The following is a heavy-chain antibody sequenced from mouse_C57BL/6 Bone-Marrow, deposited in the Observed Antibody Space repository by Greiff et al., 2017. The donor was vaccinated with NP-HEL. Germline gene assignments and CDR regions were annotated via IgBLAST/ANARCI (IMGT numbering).Heavy chain of an antibody. CDR3: ARHRSNYGGWYFDV. J-gene: IGHJ1*03. D-gene: IGHD2-5*01. CDR1: GFTFSDYY. V-gene: IGHV5-12*01. CDR2: ISNGGGST. Sequence: EVQLQQSGGGLVQPGGSLKLSCAASGFTFSDYYMYWVRQTPEKRLEWVAYISNGGGSTYYPDTVKGRFTISRDNAKNTLYLQMSRLKSEDTAMYYCARHRSNYGGWYFDVWGTGTTVTVSS.